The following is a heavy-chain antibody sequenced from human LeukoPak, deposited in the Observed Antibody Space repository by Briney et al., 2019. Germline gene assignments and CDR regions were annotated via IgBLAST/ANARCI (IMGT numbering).Heavy chain of an antibody. Sequence: ASVKVSCKASGYTFTSYGISWVRQAPGQGLEWMGWISAYNGNTNYAQKLQGRVTMTTDTSTSTAYMELRSLRSDDTAVYYCARPYDSSGYYSGIHYWGQGTLVTVSS. D-gene: IGHD3-22*01. J-gene: IGHJ4*02. V-gene: IGHV1-18*01. CDR2: ISAYNGNT. CDR1: GYTFTSYG. CDR3: ARPYDSSGYYSGIHY.